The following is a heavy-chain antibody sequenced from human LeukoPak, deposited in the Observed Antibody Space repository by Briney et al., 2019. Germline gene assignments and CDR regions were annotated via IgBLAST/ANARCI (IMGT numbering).Heavy chain of an antibody. CDR3: ATEDFWSGYFP. Sequence: ASVKLSCKASGYTLTGYYMHWVRQAPGQGLEWMGWINHISGGTNYAQKFQGRVTMTRDTSISTAYMELSRLRSDDTAVYYCATEDFWSGYFPWGQGTLVTVAS. CDR2: INHISGGT. V-gene: IGHV1-2*02. D-gene: IGHD3-3*01. J-gene: IGHJ5*02. CDR1: GYTLTGYY.